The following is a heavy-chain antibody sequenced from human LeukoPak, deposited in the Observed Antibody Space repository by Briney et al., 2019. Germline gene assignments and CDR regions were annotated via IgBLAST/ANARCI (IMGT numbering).Heavy chain of an antibody. Sequence: PGRSLRLSCAVSGFTFSSYGMHWVRQAPGKGLEWVAVISYDGSNKYYADSVKGRFTISRDKSKNTLYLQMNSLRAEDTAVYYCAKDLLGGDSGSYYKVGELGMDVWGQGTTVTVSS. J-gene: IGHJ6*02. CDR1: GFTFSSYG. D-gene: IGHD1-26*01. V-gene: IGHV3-30*18. CDR2: ISYDGSNK. CDR3: AKDLLGGDSGSYYKVGELGMDV.